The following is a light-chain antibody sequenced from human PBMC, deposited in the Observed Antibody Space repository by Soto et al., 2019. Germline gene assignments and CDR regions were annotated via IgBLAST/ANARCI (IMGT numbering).Light chain of an antibody. CDR1: QSVISNN. Sequence: IVLPQSTCTLSLSPGERAPLSCRASQSVISNNLAWYRQKPGQAPRLLIYGVSSRATGIPDRFSGSGSGTDFTLTINRLEPEDFVIYYCQQYGSSPWTFGQGSKVDIK. J-gene: IGKJ1*01. CDR2: GVS. V-gene: IGKV3-20*01. CDR3: QQYGSSPWT.